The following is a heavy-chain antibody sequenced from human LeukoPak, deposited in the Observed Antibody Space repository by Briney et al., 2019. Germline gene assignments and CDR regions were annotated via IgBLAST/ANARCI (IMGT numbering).Heavy chain of an antibody. V-gene: IGHV4-39*07. D-gene: IGHD4-23*01. CDR1: GGSISSSSYY. J-gene: IGHJ4*02. CDR3: ARGDVGMED. CDR2: IYYSGST. Sequence: PSETLSLTCTLSGGSISSSSYYWGWIRQPPGKGLECIGSIYYSGSTYYNPSLKSRVTISVDTAKNQFSLKLSSVSAADTAVYYCARGDVGMEDWGQGTLVTVSS.